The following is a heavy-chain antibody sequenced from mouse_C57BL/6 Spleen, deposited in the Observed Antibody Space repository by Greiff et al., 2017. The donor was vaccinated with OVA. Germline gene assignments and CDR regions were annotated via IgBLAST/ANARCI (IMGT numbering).Heavy chain of an antibody. V-gene: IGHV1-15*01. J-gene: IGHJ3*01. CDR1: GYTFTDYV. Sequence: QVQLQQSGAELVRPGASVTLSCKASGYTFTDYVMHWVKQTPVHGLEWIGAIDPETGGTAYNQKFKGKAILTADKSSSTAYMELRSLTSEDSAVYYGTRAGYDYDRVPGFADWGQGTLVTVSA. D-gene: IGHD2-4*01. CDR2: IDPETGGT. CDR3: TRAGYDYDRVPGFAD.